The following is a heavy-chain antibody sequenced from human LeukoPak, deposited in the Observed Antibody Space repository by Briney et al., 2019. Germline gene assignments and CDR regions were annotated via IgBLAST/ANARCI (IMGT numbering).Heavy chain of an antibody. V-gene: IGHV3-23*01. CDR3: AKDGIAAAGTWFDP. D-gene: IGHD6-13*01. CDR1: GFTVSSNY. Sequence: TGGSLRLSCAASGFTVSSNYMSWVRQAPGKGLEWVSAISGSGGSTYYADSVKGRFTISRDNSKNTLYLQMNSLRAEDTAVYYCAKDGIAAAGTWFDPWGQGTLVTVSS. CDR2: ISGSGGST. J-gene: IGHJ5*02.